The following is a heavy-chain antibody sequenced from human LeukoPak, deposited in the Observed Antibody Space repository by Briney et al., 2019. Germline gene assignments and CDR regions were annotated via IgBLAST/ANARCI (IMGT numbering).Heavy chain of an antibody. Sequence: PSQTLSLTCTVSGVSISSGDYYWTWIRQPAGKGLEWIGRIYTSGGTNYNPSLKSRVTISVDTSKNQFSLNLTSVTAADTAVYYCARGTSIRPWHWGQGTLVTVSS. D-gene: IGHD6-6*01. CDR1: GVSISSGDYY. CDR3: ARGTSIRPWH. V-gene: IGHV4-61*02. CDR2: IYTSGGT. J-gene: IGHJ4*02.